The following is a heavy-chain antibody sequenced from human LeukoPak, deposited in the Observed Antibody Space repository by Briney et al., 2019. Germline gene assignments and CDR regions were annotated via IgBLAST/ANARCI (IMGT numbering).Heavy chain of an antibody. J-gene: IGHJ3*02. CDR3: ARSLKVSAAPDVFDI. Sequence: GGSLRLSCAASEFTFSSHSMNWVRQAPGKGLDWVSSISRSGGSIYYADSLKGRFTISRDNAKNSMYLQMNSLRAEDTAVYFCARSLKVSAAPDVFDIWGQGTMVTVSS. V-gene: IGHV3-21*01. CDR1: EFTFSSHS. D-gene: IGHD2-2*01. CDR2: ISRSGGSI.